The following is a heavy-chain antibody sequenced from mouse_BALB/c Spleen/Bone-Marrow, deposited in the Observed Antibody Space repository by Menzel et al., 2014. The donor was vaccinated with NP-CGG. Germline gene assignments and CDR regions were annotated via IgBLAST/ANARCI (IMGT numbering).Heavy chain of an antibody. J-gene: IGHJ4*01. V-gene: IGHV14-3*02. Sequence: VQLKESGAELVKPGASVKLSCTASGFNIKDTYMHWVKQRPEQGLEWIGRIDPANGNTKYDPKLQGKATITADTSSNTAYLQLSSLTSEDTAVYYCARVKLWSYAMDYWGQGTSVTVSS. CDR1: GFNIKDTY. D-gene: IGHD1-1*02. CDR3: ARVKLWSYAMDY. CDR2: IDPANGNT.